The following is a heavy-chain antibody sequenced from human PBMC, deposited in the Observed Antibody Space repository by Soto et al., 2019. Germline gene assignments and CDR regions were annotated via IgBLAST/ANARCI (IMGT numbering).Heavy chain of an antibody. J-gene: IGHJ6*02. V-gene: IGHV3-33*01. CDR1: GFTFSSYG. CDR3: ARDHSSGWTKYYYYGMDV. D-gene: IGHD6-19*01. CDR2: IWYDGSNK. Sequence: PGGSLRLSCAASGFTFSSYGMHWVRQAPGKGLEWVAVIWYDGSNKYYADSVKGRFTISRDNSKNTLYLQMNSLRAEDTAVYYCARDHSSGWTKYYYYGMDVWGQGNTVTISS.